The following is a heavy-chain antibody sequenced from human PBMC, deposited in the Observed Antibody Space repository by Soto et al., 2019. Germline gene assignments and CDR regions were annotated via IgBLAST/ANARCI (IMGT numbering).Heavy chain of an antibody. Sequence: EVQLLESGGGLVQPGGSLRLSCAASGFTFSSYAMGWVRQAPGKGLEWVSAISGSGGSKCYADSVKGRLDISRDNSKSTLYLQINSLRAEDAAVYYCASHSQRLSPSGQGTLVTVSS. V-gene: IGHV3-23*01. CDR2: ISGSGGSK. CDR1: GFTFSSYA. J-gene: IGHJ5*02. CDR3: ASHSQRLSP.